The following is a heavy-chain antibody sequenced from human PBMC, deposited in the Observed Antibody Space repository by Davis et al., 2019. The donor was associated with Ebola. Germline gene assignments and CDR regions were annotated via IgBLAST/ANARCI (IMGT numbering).Heavy chain of an antibody. D-gene: IGHD3-22*01. Sequence: MPSETLSLTCTVSGGSISGYYLTWIRQPPGKGLEWIGYMYYSGGTNYNPSLKSRVTISADTSKNQFSLKVTSVTAADTAVYYCARDAYDNTDFVYFGSWGQGTLVVVSS. V-gene: IGHV4-59*12. CDR3: ARDAYDNTDFVYFGS. CDR1: GGSISGYY. J-gene: IGHJ4*02. CDR2: MYYSGGT.